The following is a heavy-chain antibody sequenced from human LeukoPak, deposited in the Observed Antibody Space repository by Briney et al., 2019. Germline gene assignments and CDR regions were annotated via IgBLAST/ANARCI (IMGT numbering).Heavy chain of an antibody. CDR3: ARVVGAAPTRRIDH. J-gene: IGHJ4*02. V-gene: IGHV1-46*01. Sequence: ASVKVSCKTSGYTFTSYYMFWVRQAPGNGLEWMGIINPSAGSTTYAQKFQGRVTMTRDTSTSTVYMEMSSLESDDTAVYYCARVVGAAPTRRIDHWGQGTLVTVSS. D-gene: IGHD6-6*01. CDR1: GYTFTSYY. CDR2: INPSAGST.